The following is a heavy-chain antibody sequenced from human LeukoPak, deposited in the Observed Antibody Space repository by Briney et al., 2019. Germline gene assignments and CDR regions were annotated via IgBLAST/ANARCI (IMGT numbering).Heavy chain of an antibody. CDR3: ARGWDSVVAAPFDY. Sequence: GGSLRLSCAASGFTFSSYAMHWVRQAPGKGLEYVSAISSNGGSTYYANSVKGRFTISRDNSKNTLYLQMGSLRAEDMAVYYCARGWDSVVAAPFDYWGQGTLVTVSS. D-gene: IGHD2-15*01. V-gene: IGHV3-64*01. CDR2: ISSNGGST. CDR1: GFTFSSYA. J-gene: IGHJ4*02.